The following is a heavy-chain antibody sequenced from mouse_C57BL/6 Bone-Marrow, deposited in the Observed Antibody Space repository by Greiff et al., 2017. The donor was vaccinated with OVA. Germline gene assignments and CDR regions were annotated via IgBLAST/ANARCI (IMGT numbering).Heavy chain of an antibody. Sequence: EVQLQQSVAELVRPGASVKLSCTASGFNIKNTYMHWVKQRPEQGLEWIGRIDPANGNTKYAPKFQGKATITADTSSNTAYLQLSGLTSEDTAIYYCARGIYYYGSSSPFAYWGQGTLVTVSA. CDR2: IDPANGNT. J-gene: IGHJ3*01. V-gene: IGHV14-3*01. CDR1: GFNIKNTY. D-gene: IGHD1-1*01. CDR3: ARGIYYYGSSSPFAY.